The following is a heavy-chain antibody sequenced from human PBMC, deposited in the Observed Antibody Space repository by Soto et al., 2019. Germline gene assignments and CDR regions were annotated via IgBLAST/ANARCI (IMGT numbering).Heavy chain of an antibody. CDR1: GFTFSGSA. D-gene: IGHD6-13*01. J-gene: IGHJ5*02. CDR3: TRPPSSSSSSPTP. CDR2: IRSKATSYAT. V-gene: IGHV3-73*02. Sequence: EVQLVESGGGLVQPGGSLKLSCAASGFTFSGSAMHWVRQASGKGLEWVGRIRSKATSYATADAASVKGRFTISRDDSKNTAYLQMNSLKTEDTAVYYCTRPPSSSSSSPTPWGQGTLVTVSS.